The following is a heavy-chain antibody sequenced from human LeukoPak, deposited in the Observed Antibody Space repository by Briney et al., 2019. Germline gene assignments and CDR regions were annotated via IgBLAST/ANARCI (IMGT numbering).Heavy chain of an antibody. Sequence: PGGSLRLSCAASGFTFSSYGMHWVRQAPGKGLEWVAVILSDGSKEFYTDSVKGRFTISRDNSKNTLYLQMNSLRAEDTAVYYCARDSLERIAVAGQGDYWGQGTLVTVSS. CDR1: GFTFSSYG. J-gene: IGHJ4*02. CDR2: ILSDGSKE. V-gene: IGHV3-33*01. D-gene: IGHD6-19*01. CDR3: ARDSLERIAVAGQGDY.